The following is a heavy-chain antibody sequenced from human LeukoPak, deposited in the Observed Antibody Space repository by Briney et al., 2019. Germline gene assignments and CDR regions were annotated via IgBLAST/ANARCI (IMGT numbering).Heavy chain of an antibody. J-gene: IGHJ4*02. CDR1: GYTFTSYY. V-gene: IGHV1-8*02. Sequence: GASVKVSCKASGYTFTSYYMHWVRQAPGQGPEWMGWMSPNSGNTGYAQKFQGRVTMTRSTSMSTAYMELSSLRSEDTAVYYCARGPPNWGYDYWGQGTLVTVSS. CDR2: MSPNSGNT. D-gene: IGHD7-27*01. CDR3: ARGPPNWGYDY.